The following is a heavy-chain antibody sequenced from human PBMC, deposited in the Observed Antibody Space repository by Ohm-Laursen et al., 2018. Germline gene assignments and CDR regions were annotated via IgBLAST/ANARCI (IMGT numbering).Heavy chain of an antibody. CDR2: INPNSGGT. CDR1: GYSFIDYY. D-gene: IGHD3-22*01. J-gene: IGHJ5*02. V-gene: IGHV1-2*02. Sequence: ASVKVSCKTSGYSFIDYYIHWVRQAPGQGLEWMGWINPNSGGTNYAQKFQGRVTMTRDTSISTAYMELSGLRSDDTAVYYCARAYDSSGYYSYNWFDPWGQETLVTVSS. CDR3: ARAYDSSGYYSYNWFDP.